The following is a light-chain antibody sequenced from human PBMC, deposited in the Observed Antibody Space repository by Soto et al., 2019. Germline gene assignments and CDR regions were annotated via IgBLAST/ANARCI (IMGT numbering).Light chain of an antibody. Sequence: QAVVTQPPSVSGAPGQRVTISCTGSISNIGAGYDVHWYQQLPGTAPRLLIYDNNNRPSGVPARFSGSKSGTSASLTITGLQPEDGAEYYCQSFDSSMSGFYVFGIGTKLTVL. V-gene: IGLV1-40*01. CDR2: DNN. CDR3: QSFDSSMSGFYV. J-gene: IGLJ1*01. CDR1: ISNIGAGYD.